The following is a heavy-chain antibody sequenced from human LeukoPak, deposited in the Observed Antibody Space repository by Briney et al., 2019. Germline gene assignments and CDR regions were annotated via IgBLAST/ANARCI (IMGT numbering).Heavy chain of an antibody. V-gene: IGHV6-1*01. CDR2: TYYKSKWFN. CDR3: ARNNWNFDY. CDR1: GDSVSSNTVA. J-gene: IGHJ4*02. Sequence: SQTLSLTCAISGDSVSSNTVAWNWIRQSPSRGLEWLGRTYYKSKWFNDYAVSVKSRITITPDTSKNQFSLQLNSVTPEGTAVYYCARNNWNFDYWGQGTLVTVSS. D-gene: IGHD1-20*01.